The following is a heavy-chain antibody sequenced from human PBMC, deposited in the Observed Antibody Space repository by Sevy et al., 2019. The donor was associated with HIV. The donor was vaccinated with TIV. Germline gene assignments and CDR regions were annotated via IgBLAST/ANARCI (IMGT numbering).Heavy chain of an antibody. Sequence: ASVKVSCKVSGYTLNELSMHWVRQAPGKGLEWMGRFDPEDGETIYAQKFQGRVTMTEDTSTDTAYMELSSLRSEDRAVYYCATAREYYYESSGYFDYWGQGTLVTVSS. D-gene: IGHD3-22*01. J-gene: IGHJ4*02. CDR1: GYTLNELS. CDR3: ATAREYYYESSGYFDY. V-gene: IGHV1-24*01. CDR2: FDPEDGET.